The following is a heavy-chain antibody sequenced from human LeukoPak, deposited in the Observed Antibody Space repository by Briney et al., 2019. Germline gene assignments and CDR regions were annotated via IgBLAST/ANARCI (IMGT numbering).Heavy chain of an antibody. D-gene: IGHD6-13*01. Sequence: SQTLSLTCAISGDSVSSNSAAWNWIRQSPSRGLEWLGRTYYRSKWYNDYAVSVKSRITINPDTSKNQFSLQLNSVTPEDTAVYYCAREVRIAAAGTHPTYYFDYWGQGTLVTVSS. J-gene: IGHJ4*02. V-gene: IGHV6-1*01. CDR2: TYYRSKWYN. CDR1: GDSVSSNSAA. CDR3: AREVRIAAAGTHPTYYFDY.